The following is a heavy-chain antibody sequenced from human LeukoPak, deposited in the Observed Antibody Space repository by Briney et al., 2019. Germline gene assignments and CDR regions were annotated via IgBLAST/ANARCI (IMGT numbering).Heavy chain of an antibody. J-gene: IGHJ4*02. CDR1: GFTFSSYG. D-gene: IGHD6-13*01. Sequence: GGSLRLSCAASGFTFSSYGMHWVRQAPGKGLEWVAVIWYDGSNKFYADSVKGRFSISRDNSKNTLYLQMNSLRAEDTAVYYCARDRAAADLDYWGQGTLVTVSS. CDR2: IWYDGSNK. V-gene: IGHV3-33*01. CDR3: ARDRAAADLDY.